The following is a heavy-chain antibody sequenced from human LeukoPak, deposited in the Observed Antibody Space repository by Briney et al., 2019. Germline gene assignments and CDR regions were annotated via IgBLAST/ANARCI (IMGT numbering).Heavy chain of an antibody. CDR2: IYYSGST. D-gene: IGHD5-24*01. V-gene: IGHV4-59*01. CDR3: AREGDGYDAFDI. J-gene: IGHJ3*02. CDR1: GGSTSSYY. Sequence: SETLSLTCTVSGGSTSSYYWSWIRQPPGKGLKWIGYIYYSGSTNYSPSLKSRVTISVDTSRNQFSLKLSSVTAADTAVYYCAREGDGYDAFDIWGQGTMVTVSS.